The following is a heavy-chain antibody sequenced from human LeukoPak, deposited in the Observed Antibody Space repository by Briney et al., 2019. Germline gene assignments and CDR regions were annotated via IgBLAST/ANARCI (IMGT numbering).Heavy chain of an antibody. Sequence: GASVKVSCKASGGTFSSYAISWVRQAPGQGLEWMGRIIPILGIANYAQRFQGRVTITADKSTSTAYMELSSLRSEDTAVYYCARDGRYSGYDGLHYGDYVSYFDYWGQGTLVTVSS. CDR2: IIPILGIA. CDR3: ARDGRYSGYDGLHYGDYVSYFDY. D-gene: IGHD4-17*01. J-gene: IGHJ4*02. CDR1: GGTFSSYA. V-gene: IGHV1-69*04.